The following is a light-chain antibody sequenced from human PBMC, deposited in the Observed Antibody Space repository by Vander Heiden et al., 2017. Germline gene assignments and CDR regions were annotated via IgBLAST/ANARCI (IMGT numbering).Light chain of an antibody. CDR3: CSYTTSDTRV. CDR1: TSDVGSYNL. Sequence: SALTQPASVSGSPGQSLTISCTGTTSDVGSYNLVSWYQQHPGKAPKLLIYEVSERPSGISNRFSGSKSGNTGSLTISGLQAEDEADYYCCSYTTSDTRVFGGGTKLTVL. CDR2: EVS. V-gene: IGLV2-23*02. J-gene: IGLJ2*01.